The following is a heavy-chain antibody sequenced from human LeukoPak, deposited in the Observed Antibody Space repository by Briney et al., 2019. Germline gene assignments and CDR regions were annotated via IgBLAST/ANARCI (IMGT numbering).Heavy chain of an antibody. V-gene: IGHV4-39*07. CDR2: IYYSGST. CDR3: ARDFLPIAVAGRGLDY. D-gene: IGHD6-19*01. CDR1: GGSISSSSYY. J-gene: IGHJ4*02. Sequence: SETLSLTCTVSGGSISSSSYYWGWIRQPPGKGLEWIGSIYYSGSTYYNPSLKSRVTISVDTSKNQFSLKLSSVTAADTAVYYCARDFLPIAVAGRGLDYWGQGTLVTVSS.